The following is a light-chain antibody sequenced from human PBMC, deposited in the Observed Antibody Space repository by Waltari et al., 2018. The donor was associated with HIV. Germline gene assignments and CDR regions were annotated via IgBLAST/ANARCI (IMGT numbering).Light chain of an antibody. CDR1: SSNIGSNY. Sequence: SVLTQPPSASGTPGQRVTISCSGTSSNIGSNYVYWYQQLPGTTPTLLVYRNDPRPSEVLARFSGSKSGTSASLAISGLRSEDEADYYCAAWDDMLSGPVFGGGTKLTVL. CDR3: AAWDDMLSGPV. V-gene: IGLV1-47*01. J-gene: IGLJ2*01. CDR2: RND.